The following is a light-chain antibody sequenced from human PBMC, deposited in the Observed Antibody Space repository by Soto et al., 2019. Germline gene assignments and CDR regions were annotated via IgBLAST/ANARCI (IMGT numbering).Light chain of an antibody. CDR3: SSYAGSNNLMV. CDR2: EVS. CDR1: SSDVGGYNY. V-gene: IGLV2-8*01. J-gene: IGLJ2*01. Sequence: QSALTQPPSASGSPGQSVTISCTGTSSDVGGYNYVSWYQQHPGKAPKLVIYEVSKRPSGVPDRFSGSKSGNTASLTVSGLQAEDEADYYFSSYAGSNNLMVFGGGTKVNVL.